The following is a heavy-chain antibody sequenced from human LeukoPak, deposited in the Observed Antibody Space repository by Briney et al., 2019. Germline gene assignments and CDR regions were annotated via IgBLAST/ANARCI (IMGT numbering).Heavy chain of an antibody. CDR2: IRSKANSYAT. D-gene: IGHD1-14*01. CDR3: TSGISY. V-gene: IGHV3-73*01. CDR1: GFTSSGSA. Sequence: PGGSLRLSCAASGFTSSGSAMHWVRQTSGKGLEWVGRIRSKANSYATAYAASVKGRFTISGDDSKNTAYLQMNSLKTEDTAVYYCTSGISYWGQGTLVTVSS. J-gene: IGHJ4*02.